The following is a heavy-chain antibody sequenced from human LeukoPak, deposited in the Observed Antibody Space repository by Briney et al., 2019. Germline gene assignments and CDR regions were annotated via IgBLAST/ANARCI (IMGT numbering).Heavy chain of an antibody. CDR1: GFTFSSYW. CDR3: ARQLGYCSSTSCPNWFDP. Sequence: GGSLRLSCAASGFTFSSYWMSWVRQAPGRGLEWVANIKQDGSEKYYVDSVKGRFTISRDNAKNSLYLQMNSLRAEDTAVYYCARQLGYCSSTSCPNWFDPWGQGTLVTVSS. CDR2: IKQDGSEK. J-gene: IGHJ5*02. V-gene: IGHV3-7*01. D-gene: IGHD2-2*01.